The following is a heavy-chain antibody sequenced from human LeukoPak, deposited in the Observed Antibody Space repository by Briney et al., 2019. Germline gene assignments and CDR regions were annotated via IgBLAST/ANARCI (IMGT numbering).Heavy chain of an antibody. CDR1: GYTFTSYD. D-gene: IGHD2-8*01. J-gene: IGHJ4*02. Sequence: ASVKVSCKASGYTFTSYDINWVRQATGQGLEWMGWMNPNSGNTGYAQKFQGRVTITADKSTSTAYMELSSLRSEDTAVYYCARPREVYAGPFDYWGQGTLVTVSS. CDR3: ARPREVYAGPFDY. CDR2: MNPNSGNT. V-gene: IGHV1-8*01.